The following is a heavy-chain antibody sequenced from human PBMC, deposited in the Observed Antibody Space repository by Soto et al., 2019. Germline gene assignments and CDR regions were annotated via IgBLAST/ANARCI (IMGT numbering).Heavy chain of an antibody. CDR2: IYYSGST. Sequence: SETLSLTCTVSGGPISSYYWSWIRQPPGKGLEWIGYIYYSGSTNYNPSLKSRVTISVDTSKNQFSLKLSSVTAADTAVYYCARARAGYSYGSYYYYGMDVWGQGTTVTVSS. J-gene: IGHJ6*02. CDR1: GGPISSYY. D-gene: IGHD5-18*01. CDR3: ARARAGYSYGSYYYYGMDV. V-gene: IGHV4-59*08.